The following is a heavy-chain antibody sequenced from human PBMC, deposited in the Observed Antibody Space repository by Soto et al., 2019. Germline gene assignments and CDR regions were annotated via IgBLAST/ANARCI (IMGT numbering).Heavy chain of an antibody. CDR2: IKQDGSEN. Sequence: PGGSLRLSCAASGFTFSSYWMSWVRQAPGKGLEGVANIKQDGSENYYVDSVKGRFTISRDNAKNSLYLQMNSLRAEDTAVYYCARNGGGGEAYYCGMDVWGQGTTVTVSS. CDR3: ARNGGGGEAYYCGMDV. V-gene: IGHV3-7*01. CDR1: GFTFSSYW. J-gene: IGHJ6*02. D-gene: IGHD4-17*01.